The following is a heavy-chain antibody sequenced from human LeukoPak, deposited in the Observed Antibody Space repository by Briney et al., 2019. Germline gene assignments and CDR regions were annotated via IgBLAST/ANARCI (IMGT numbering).Heavy chain of an antibody. V-gene: IGHV1-24*01. CDR2: FDPEDVET. Sequence: SVKVSCKVSGNTFTDLSMNWVRQAPGKGLEWMGGFDPEDVETIYAQKFQGRVTMTEDTSTATAYMDLSSLRPDDTAVYYCATDFYRGRQFDYWGQGTLVTVSS. D-gene: IGHD2/OR15-2a*01. CDR1: GNTFTDLS. J-gene: IGHJ4*02. CDR3: ATDFYRGRQFDY.